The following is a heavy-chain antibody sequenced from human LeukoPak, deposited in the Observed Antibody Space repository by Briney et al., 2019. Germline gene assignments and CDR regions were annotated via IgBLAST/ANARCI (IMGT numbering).Heavy chain of an antibody. CDR3: ARARGYSNYFSFDY. CDR2: ISYSSSYI. V-gene: IGHV3-21*01. D-gene: IGHD4-11*01. J-gene: IGHJ4*02. CDR1: GFTFRSYS. Sequence: GVSLRPSHAACGFTFRSYSLIGVRQAPGKGLVEVSSISYSSSYIYYADSVKGRFTISRDNAKNSLYLQMNSLRAEDTAVYYCARARGYSNYFSFDYWGQGTLVTVSS.